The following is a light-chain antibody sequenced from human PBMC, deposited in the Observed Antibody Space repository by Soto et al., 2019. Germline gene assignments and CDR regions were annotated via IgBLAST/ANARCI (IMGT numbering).Light chain of an antibody. Sequence: EIVLTQSPGTLSLSPGERATLSCRASQSVSSSYLAWYQQKPGQAPRLLIYGASSRATGIPDRFSGSGSGTVSTLTISRLEPEYFALYYCQQYGSSPTFGGGTKVEIK. CDR3: QQYGSSPT. V-gene: IGKV3-20*01. CDR2: GAS. CDR1: QSVSSSY. J-gene: IGKJ4*01.